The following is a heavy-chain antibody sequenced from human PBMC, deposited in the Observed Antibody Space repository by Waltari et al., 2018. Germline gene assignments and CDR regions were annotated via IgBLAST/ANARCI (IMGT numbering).Heavy chain of an antibody. CDR2: IWYDGSNK. J-gene: IGHJ4*02. CDR1: GFTFSSYG. V-gene: IGHV3-33*01. D-gene: IGHD3-3*01. CDR3: ARDGGLYYDFWSGYYPADY. Sequence: QVQLVESGGGVVQPGRSLRLSCAAPGFTFSSYGLHWVRQAPGKGLEWVAVIWYDGSNKYYADSVKGRFTISRDNSKNTLYLQMNSLRAEDTAVYYCARDGGLYYDFWSGYYPADYWGQGTLVTVSS.